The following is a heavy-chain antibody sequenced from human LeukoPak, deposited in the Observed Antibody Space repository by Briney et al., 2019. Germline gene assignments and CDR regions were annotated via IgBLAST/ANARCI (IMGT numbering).Heavy chain of an antibody. J-gene: IGHJ5*02. CDR1: GFTVSSNY. Sequence: GGSLRLSCAASGFTVSSNYMSWVRQAPGKGLEWVSVIYSGGSTYYADSVKSRFTISRDNSKNTLYLQMNSLRAEDTAVYYCARLNWANWFDPWGQGTLVTVSS. CDR2: IYSGGST. D-gene: IGHD1-1*01. CDR3: ARLNWANWFDP. V-gene: IGHV3-53*01.